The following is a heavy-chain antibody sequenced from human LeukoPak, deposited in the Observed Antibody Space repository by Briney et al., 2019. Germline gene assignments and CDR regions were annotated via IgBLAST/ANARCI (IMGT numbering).Heavy chain of an antibody. V-gene: IGHV3-48*04. CDR2: ITSNGNTI. CDR1: GFTFSSYS. Sequence: PGGSLRLSCAASGFTFSSYSMNWVRQAPGKGLEWVSYITSNGNTIYYGDSVKGRFTISRDNAKNSLYLQMNSLRAEDTAVYYCTRAFNIWGQGTMVTVSS. J-gene: IGHJ3*02. CDR3: TRAFNI.